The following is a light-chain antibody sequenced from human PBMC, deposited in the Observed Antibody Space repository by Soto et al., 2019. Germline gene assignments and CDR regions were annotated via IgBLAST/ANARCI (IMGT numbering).Light chain of an antibody. J-gene: IGKJ4*01. CDR1: QSISSGY. Sequence: ETGLTQSPGTLSLSPGERATLSCRASQSISSGYLAWYQQRPGQAPRLLISGASNRATGIPDRFSGSGSGTDFTLTISRLEPEDFAVYYFQQYGGSPLVTFGGGTKVEIK. V-gene: IGKV3-20*01. CDR3: QQYGGSPLVT. CDR2: GAS.